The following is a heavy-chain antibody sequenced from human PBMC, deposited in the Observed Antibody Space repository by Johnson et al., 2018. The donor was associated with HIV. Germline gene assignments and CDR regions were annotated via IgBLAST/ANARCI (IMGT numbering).Heavy chain of an antibody. CDR1: GFTFDDYA. CDR2: ISWNSGSI. J-gene: IGHJ3*02. Sequence: VQLVESGGGLVKPGKSLRLSCVASGFTFDDYAMHWVRQAPGKGLEWVSGISWNSGSIDYADSVKGRFTISRDNAKNTLYLQVNSLRAEDTALYYCARAGPYCSGGSCYSPDAFDIWGQGTMVTVSS. CDR3: ARAGPYCSGGSCYSPDAFDI. V-gene: IGHV3-9*01. D-gene: IGHD2-15*01.